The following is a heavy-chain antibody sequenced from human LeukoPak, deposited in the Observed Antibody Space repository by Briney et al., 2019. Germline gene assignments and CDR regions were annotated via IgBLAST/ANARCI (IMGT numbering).Heavy chain of an antibody. Sequence: GGSLRLSCAASGFTFSTYAMTWVRQAPGKGLEWVSAISGGGGSTYYVDSVKGRFTISRDNSKNTLYLQMNSLRAEDTAVYYCARGMGSVDYWGQGTLVTVSS. D-gene: IGHD1-26*01. V-gene: IGHV3-23*01. CDR3: ARGMGSVDY. CDR1: GFTFSTYA. CDR2: ISGGGGST. J-gene: IGHJ4*02.